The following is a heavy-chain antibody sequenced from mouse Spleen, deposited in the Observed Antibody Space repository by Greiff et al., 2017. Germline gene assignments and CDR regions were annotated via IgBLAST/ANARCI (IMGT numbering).Heavy chain of an antibody. CDR1: GYAFSSYW. CDR3: ARGGRGYYAMDY. Sequence: QVHVKQSGAELVKPGASVKISCKASGYAFSSYWMNWVKQRPGKGLEWIGQIYPGDGDTNYNGKFKGKATLTADKSSSTAYMQLSSLTSEDSAVYVCARGGRGYYAMDYWGQGTSFTVSS. CDR2: IYPGDGDT. J-gene: IGHJ4*01. D-gene: IGHD3-3*01. V-gene: IGHV1-80*01.